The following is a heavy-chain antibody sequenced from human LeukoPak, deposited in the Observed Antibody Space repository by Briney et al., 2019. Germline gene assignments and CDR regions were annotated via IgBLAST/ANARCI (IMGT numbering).Heavy chain of an antibody. CDR2: INHSGST. CDR1: GGSFSGYY. J-gene: IGHJ4*02. CDR3: ARSRLGWLHQPIDY. D-gene: IGHD5-24*01. V-gene: IGHV4-34*01. Sequence: PSETLSLTCAVYGGSFSGYYWSWIRQPPGKGLEWIGEINHSGSTNYNPSLKSRVTISVDTSKNQFSLKLSSVTVADTAVYYCARSRLGWLHQPIDYWGQGTLVTVSS.